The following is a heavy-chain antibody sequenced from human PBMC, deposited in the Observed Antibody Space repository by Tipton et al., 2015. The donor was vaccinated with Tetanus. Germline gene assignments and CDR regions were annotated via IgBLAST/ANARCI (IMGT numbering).Heavy chain of an antibody. V-gene: IGHV3-13*01. J-gene: IGHJ3*02. CDR2: IGAGGET. CDR3: VRVSSAWLQRDAFDI. Sequence: SLRLSCAASGFTFRRYDMHWVRQVTGKPLEWVAAIGAGGETYYLESVKGRFTISREDAENSLFLQMNTLRAEDTALYYCVRVSSAWLQRDAFDIWGQGTTVTVSS. D-gene: IGHD6-19*01. CDR1: GFTFRRYD.